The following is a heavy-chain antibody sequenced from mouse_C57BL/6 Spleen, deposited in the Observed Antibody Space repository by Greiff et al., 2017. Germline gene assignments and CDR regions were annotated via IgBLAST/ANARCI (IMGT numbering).Heavy chain of an antibody. J-gene: IGHJ1*03. CDR2: INPSNGGT. V-gene: IGHV1-53*01. CDR3: ARQWYYGSSYDWYFDV. Sequence: QVQLKQPGTELVKPGASVKLSCKASGYTFTSYWMHWVKQRPGQGLEWIGNINPSNGGTNYNEKFKSKATLTVDKSSSTAYMQLSSLTSEDSAVYYCARQWYYGSSYDWYFDVWGTGTTVTVSS. D-gene: IGHD1-1*01. CDR1: GYTFTSYW.